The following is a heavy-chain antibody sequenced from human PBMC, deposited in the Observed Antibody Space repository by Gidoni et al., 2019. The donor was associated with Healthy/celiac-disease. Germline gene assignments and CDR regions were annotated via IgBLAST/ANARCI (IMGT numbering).Heavy chain of an antibody. CDR2: IWYDGSNK. D-gene: IGHD3-10*01. CDR1: GFTFSSYG. Sequence: QVQLVESGGGVVQPGRSLRLSCAASGFTFSSYGMHWVRQAPGKGLEWVAVIWYDGSNKYYADSVKGRFTIARDNSKNTLYLKMNSLRAEDTAVYYCARERDSPYGSGSYWDYWGQGTLVTVSS. V-gene: IGHV3-33*01. J-gene: IGHJ4*02. CDR3: ARERDSPYGSGSYWDY.